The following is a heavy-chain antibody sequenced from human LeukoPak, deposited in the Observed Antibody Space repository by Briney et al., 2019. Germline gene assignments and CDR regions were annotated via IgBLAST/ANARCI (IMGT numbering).Heavy chain of an antibody. CDR2: IIPILGIA. V-gene: IGHV1-69*04. CDR3: ARKRDLAAEVGEPHDAFDI. Sequence: SVKVSCKASGGTFSSYAISWVRQAPGQGLEWMGRIIPILGIANYAQKFQGRVTITADKSTSTAYMELSSLRSEDTAVYYCARKRDLAAEVGEPHDAFDIWGQGTMVTVSS. D-gene: IGHD3-3*01. CDR1: GGTFSSYA. J-gene: IGHJ3*02.